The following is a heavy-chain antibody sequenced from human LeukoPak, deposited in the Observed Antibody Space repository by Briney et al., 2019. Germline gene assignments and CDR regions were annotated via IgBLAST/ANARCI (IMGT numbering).Heavy chain of an antibody. D-gene: IGHD2-15*01. J-gene: IGHJ4*02. CDR3: AKSRSEVVVAAANY. CDR2: ISGSGGTT. CDR1: GFTFSSYA. V-gene: IGHV3-23*01. Sequence: GGSLTLSCAASGFTFSSYAMNWVRPPPGRGRAWVSPISGSGGTTYYADSVRGRFTISRDNSKNTLYLQMNSLRAEDTAIYYCAKSRSEVVVAAANYWGQGTLITVSS.